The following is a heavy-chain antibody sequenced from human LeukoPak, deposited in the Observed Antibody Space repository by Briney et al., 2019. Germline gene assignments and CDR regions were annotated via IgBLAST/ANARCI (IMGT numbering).Heavy chain of an antibody. CDR3: ARAPASGGVDY. CDR2: IYYSGST. Sequence: LRLSCAASGFTFSSYWMSWVRQAPGKGLEWIGYIYYSGSTYYNPSLKSRVTISVDTSKNQFSLKLSSVTAADTAVYYCARAPASGGVDYWGQGTLVTVSS. J-gene: IGHJ4*02. V-gene: IGHV4-59*12. D-gene: IGHD3-10*01. CDR1: GFTFSSYW.